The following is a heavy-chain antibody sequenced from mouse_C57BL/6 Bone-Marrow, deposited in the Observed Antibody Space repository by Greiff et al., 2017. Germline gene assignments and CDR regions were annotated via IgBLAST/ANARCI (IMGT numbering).Heavy chain of an antibody. Sequence: QVQLQQPGAELVMPGASVKLSCKASGYTFTSYWMHWVKQRPGQGLEWLGEIDPSDSYTNYNQKFKGKSTLTVDKSSSTAYMQLSSLTSEDSAVYYCAREGLLRACFAYWGQGTLVTVSA. CDR2: IDPSDSYT. V-gene: IGHV1-69*01. D-gene: IGHD1-1*01. J-gene: IGHJ3*01. CDR3: AREGLLRACFAY. CDR1: GYTFTSYW.